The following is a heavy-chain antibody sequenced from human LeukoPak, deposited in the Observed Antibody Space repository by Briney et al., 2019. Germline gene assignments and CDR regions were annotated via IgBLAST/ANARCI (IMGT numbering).Heavy chain of an antibody. Sequence: GGSLRLSCVASGFTFTTYWAHLVPQAPTRALVWVSRINGDGSNSNYADSVKGRFTISRDNARNTLYLQMYGLRAEDTALYYCARTSPTSHFDFWGQGTLGTVSS. D-gene: IGHD3-16*01. J-gene: IGHJ4*01. CDR2: INGDGSNS. V-gene: IGHV3-74*01. CDR3: ARTSPTSHFDF. CDR1: GFTFTTYW.